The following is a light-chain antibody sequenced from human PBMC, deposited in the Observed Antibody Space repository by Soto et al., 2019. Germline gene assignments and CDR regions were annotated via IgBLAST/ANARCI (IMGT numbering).Light chain of an antibody. CDR3: QHYNNGHPPVT. J-gene: IGKJ4*01. CDR2: GAS. Sequence: DIVLTQSPVTVSVSPGERATLSCRASQSVSTNLAWYQHKLGQAPRLLIYGASTRVTGIAARFSGSASGTDFTLTINYLKSEDSGTYYGQHYNNGHPPVTFGGGTKVEI. CDR1: QSVSTN. V-gene: IGKV3-15*01.